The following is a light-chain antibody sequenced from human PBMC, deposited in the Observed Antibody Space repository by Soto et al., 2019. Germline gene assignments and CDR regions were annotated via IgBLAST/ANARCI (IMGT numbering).Light chain of an antibody. Sequence: QSALTQPASVSGSPGQSITISCSGTSSDVGSYDHVAWYQQFPGKTPKLMIYEVSNRPSGVSNRFSGSKSGNTASLIISGLQAEDEADYYCSSYTSSSTLEIGGGTKLTVL. CDR1: SSDVGSYDH. J-gene: IGLJ2*01. CDR2: EVS. V-gene: IGLV2-14*01. CDR3: SSYTSSSTLE.